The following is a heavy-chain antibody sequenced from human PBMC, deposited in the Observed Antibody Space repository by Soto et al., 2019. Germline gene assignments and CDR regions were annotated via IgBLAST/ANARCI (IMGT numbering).Heavy chain of an antibody. CDR3: ARRFGELFDY. CDR2: IYYSGST. D-gene: IGHD3-10*01. J-gene: IGHJ4*02. V-gene: IGHV4-38-2*01. CDR1: GYSISSGYY. Sequence: PSETLSLTCAVSGYSISSGYYWGWIRQPPGKGLEWIGYIYYSGSTNYNPSLKSRVTISVDTSKNQFSLKLSSVTAADTAVYYCARRFGELFDYWGQGTLVTVSS.